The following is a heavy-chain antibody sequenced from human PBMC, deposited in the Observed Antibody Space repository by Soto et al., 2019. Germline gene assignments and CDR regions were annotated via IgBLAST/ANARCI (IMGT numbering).Heavy chain of an antibody. V-gene: IGHV4-39*01. CDR2: IYYSGST. CDR1: DGSISSSSYY. CDR3: ARHSDLRLGFDP. D-gene: IGHD3-3*01. Sequence: KPSETLSLTCTVSDGSISSSSYYWGWIRHPPGKGLEWIGSIYYSGSTYYNPSLKSRVTISVDTSKNQFSLKLSSVTAADTAVYYCARHSDLRLGFDPWGQGTLVTVSS. J-gene: IGHJ5*02.